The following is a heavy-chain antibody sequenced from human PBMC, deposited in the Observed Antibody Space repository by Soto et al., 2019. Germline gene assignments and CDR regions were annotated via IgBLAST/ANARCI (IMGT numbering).Heavy chain of an antibody. J-gene: IGHJ4*02. V-gene: IGHV3-7*03. D-gene: IGHD5-12*01. Sequence: VSLRLSGAASGFTFRSNWMSWVRQAPGKGLEWVANIKQDGSEKYYVDSVKGRFTISRDNAKNSLYLQMNSLRAEDTAVYYCATSGGGWLQPPVWGQGTLVTVSS. CDR2: IKQDGSEK. CDR3: ATSGGGWLQPPV. CDR1: GFTFRSNW.